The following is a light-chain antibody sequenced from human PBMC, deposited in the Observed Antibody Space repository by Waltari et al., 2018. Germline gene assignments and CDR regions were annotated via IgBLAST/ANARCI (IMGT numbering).Light chain of an antibody. CDR3: SSYTSSSALLI. J-gene: IGLJ2*01. CDR1: NSDVGDFDY. CDR2: DVR. Sequence: QSALTQPASVSGSPGQSITISCAGTNSDVGDFDYVSWYQQHPGKAPQLIIYDVRRRPSGVSARFSGSKSGNKASLTISGLRAEDEADYYCSSYTSSSALLIFGGGTKVTVL. V-gene: IGLV2-14*03.